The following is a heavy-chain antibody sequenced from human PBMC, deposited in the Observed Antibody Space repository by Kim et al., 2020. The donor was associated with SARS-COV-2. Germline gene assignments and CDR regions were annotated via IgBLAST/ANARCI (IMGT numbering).Heavy chain of an antibody. J-gene: IGHJ4*02. D-gene: IGHD5-12*01. CDR2: K. CDR3: ARGDGYNYFDY. V-gene: IGHV3-30*01. Sequence: KYYADSVKGRFTISRDNSKNTLYLQMNSLRAEDTAVYYCARGDGYNYFDYWGQGTLVTVSS.